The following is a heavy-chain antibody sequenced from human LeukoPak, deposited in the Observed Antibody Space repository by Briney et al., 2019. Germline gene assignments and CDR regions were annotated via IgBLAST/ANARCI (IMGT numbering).Heavy chain of an antibody. Sequence: KPSETLSLTCAVYGGSFSGYYWSWIRQPPGKGLEWIGEINHSRSTNYNPSLKSRVTISVDTSKNQFSLKLSSVTAADTAVYYCARGSWYFDYWGQGTLVTVSS. J-gene: IGHJ4*02. D-gene: IGHD6-6*01. CDR3: ARGSWYFDY. V-gene: IGHV4-34*01. CDR1: GGSFSGYY. CDR2: INHSRST.